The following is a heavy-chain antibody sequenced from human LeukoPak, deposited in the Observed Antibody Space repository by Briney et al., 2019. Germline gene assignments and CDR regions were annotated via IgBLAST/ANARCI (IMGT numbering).Heavy chain of an antibody. CDR1: GVTFSSYA. CDR3: ARDLLGGVGYYDTNSVRP. CDR2: MSGSGGST. J-gene: IGHJ5*02. D-gene: IGHD3-22*01. V-gene: IGHV3-23*01. Sequence: GGSLRLSCAASGVTFSSYAMGWVRQFPGKGLEWVSAMSGSGGSTYYADSVKGRFTISRDNSKNTLHLQMNSLRAKDTAVYYCARDLLGGVGYYDTNSVRPWGQGTLVTVSS.